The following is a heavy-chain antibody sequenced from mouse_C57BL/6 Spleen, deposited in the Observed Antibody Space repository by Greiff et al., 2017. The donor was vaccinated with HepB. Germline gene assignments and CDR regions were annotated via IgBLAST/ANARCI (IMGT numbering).Heavy chain of an antibody. V-gene: IGHV1-52*01. CDR1: GYTFTSYW. D-gene: IGHD1-1*01. CDR3: ARSGITTVVARAMDY. CDR2: IDPSDSET. Sequence: VQLQQPGAELVRPGSSVKLSCKASGYTFTSYWMHWVKQRPIQGLEWIGNIDPSDSETHYNQKFKDKATLTVDKSSSTAYMQLSSLTSEDSAVYYCARSGITTVVARAMDYWGQGTSVTVSS. J-gene: IGHJ4*01.